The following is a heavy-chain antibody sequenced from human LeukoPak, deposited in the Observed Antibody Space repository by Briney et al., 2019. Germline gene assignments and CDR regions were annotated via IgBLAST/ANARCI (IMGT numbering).Heavy chain of an antibody. J-gene: IGHJ4*02. CDR1: GYTFTSYG. CDR3: ATVTVAGYFGY. CDR2: ISAYIGNT. D-gene: IGHD6-19*01. V-gene: IGHV1-18*01. Sequence: ASVKVSCKASGYTFTSYGISWVRQAPGQGLEWMGWISAYIGNTNYAQKLQGRVTITTDTSASAAYIEVRSLRSDDAAVYYCATVTVAGYFGYWGQGTLVSVSS.